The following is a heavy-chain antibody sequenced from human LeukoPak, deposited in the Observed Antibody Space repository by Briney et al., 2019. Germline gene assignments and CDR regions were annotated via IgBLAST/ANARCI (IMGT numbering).Heavy chain of an antibody. D-gene: IGHD6-19*01. V-gene: IGHV4-34*01. CDR3: AAYQPPSSGWCYY. Sequence: SETPSLTCAAYRGSFSSYYWTWIRQPPGKGLEWIGEINHSGSTKYNPSLRSRVSISVDTSKSQFSLRLSSVTAADSAVYYCAAYQPPSSGWCYYWGQGTLVTVSS. J-gene: IGHJ4*02. CDR2: INHSGST. CDR1: RGSFSSYY.